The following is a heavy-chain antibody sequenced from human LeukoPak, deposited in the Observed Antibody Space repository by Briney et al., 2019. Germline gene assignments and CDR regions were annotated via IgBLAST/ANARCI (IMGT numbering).Heavy chain of an antibody. CDR2: IIPIFGTA. D-gene: IGHD5-12*01. V-gene: IGHV1-69*05. CDR3: ARGHNSGYDMYYCDAYYYYYMDV. J-gene: IGHJ6*03. Sequence: SVKVSCKASGGTFSSYAISWVRQAPGQGLEWMGGIIPIFGTANYAQKFQGRVTITTDESTSPAYMELSSLRSEDTAVYYCARGHNSGYDMYYCDAYYYYYMDVWGKGTTVTVSS. CDR1: GGTFSSYA.